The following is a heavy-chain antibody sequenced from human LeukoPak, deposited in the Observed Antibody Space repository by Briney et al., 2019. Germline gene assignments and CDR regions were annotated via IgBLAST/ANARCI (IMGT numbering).Heavy chain of an antibody. J-gene: IGHJ4*02. CDR2: MNPNSGNT. V-gene: IGHV1-8*01. CDR1: GYTFTSYD. CDR3: ARAITMVRGVIINY. Sequence: ASVKVSCKASGYTFTSYDINWVRQATGQGLEWMGWMNPNSGNTGYAQKFRGRVTMTRNTSISTAYMELSSLRSEDTAVYYCARAITMVRGVIINYWGQGTLVTVSS. D-gene: IGHD3-10*01.